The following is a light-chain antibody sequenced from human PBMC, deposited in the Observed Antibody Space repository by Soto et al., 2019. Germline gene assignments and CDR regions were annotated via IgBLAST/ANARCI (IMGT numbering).Light chain of an antibody. CDR3: LQDYNYPRT. Sequence: AIQMTQSPSSLSASIGDRVTITCRTSQDIRNELGWYQQKPGKAPKLLISAASSLQDGVPSRFSDSGSGTDFTLTISSLRPEDFATYFCLQDYNYPRTFGQGTKVEIK. V-gene: IGKV1-6*01. CDR1: QDIRNE. J-gene: IGKJ1*01. CDR2: AAS.